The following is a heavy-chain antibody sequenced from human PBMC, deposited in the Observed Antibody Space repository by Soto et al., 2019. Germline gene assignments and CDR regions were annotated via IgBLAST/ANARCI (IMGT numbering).Heavy chain of an antibody. CDR2: SYYSGST. D-gene: IGHD3-10*01. Sequence: SETLSLTCAVSGVSLSPHYWNWIRQPPGKGLEWIGYSYYSGSTTYNHALKSRVTISVDTSKNQFSLNLRPVTAADTAVYYCARGSYYGSGENWGQGTLVTVSS. CDR3: ARGSYYGSGEN. J-gene: IGHJ4*02. CDR1: GVSLSPHY. V-gene: IGHV4-59*11.